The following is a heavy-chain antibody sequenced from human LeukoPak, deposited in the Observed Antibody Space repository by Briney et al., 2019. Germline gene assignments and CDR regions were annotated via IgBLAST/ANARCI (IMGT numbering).Heavy chain of an antibody. CDR2: IYYSGST. CDR1: GGSISSSSYY. D-gene: IGHD6-19*01. J-gene: IGHJ4*02. V-gene: IGHV4-39*07. CDR3: ARDPLDPGIAVAGPDY. Sequence: SETLSLTCTVSGGSISSSSYYWGWIRQPPGKGLEWIGSIYYSGSTYYNPSLKSRVTISVDTSKNQFSLKLSSVTAADTAVYYCARDPLDPGIAVAGPDYWGQGTLVTVSS.